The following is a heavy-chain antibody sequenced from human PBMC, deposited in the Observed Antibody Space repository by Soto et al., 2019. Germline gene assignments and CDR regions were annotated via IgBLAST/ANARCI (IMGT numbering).Heavy chain of an antibody. V-gene: IGHV3-9*01. D-gene: IGHD7-27*01. CDR1: GFTLDDYA. CDR3: AKETQANLGTGGFDY. CDR2: VSGNSGSI. J-gene: IGHJ4*02. Sequence: EVQLVESGGGVTQPGRSLRLSCAASGFTLDDYAMHWVRQAPGKGLEWVSGVSGNSGSIDYADSVKGRFTISRDNAKNSLYLQIDSLRTEDTALYYCAKETQANLGTGGFDYWGQGTLVTVSS.